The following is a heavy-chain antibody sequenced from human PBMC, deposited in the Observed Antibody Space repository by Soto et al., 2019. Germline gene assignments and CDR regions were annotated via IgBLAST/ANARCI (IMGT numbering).Heavy chain of an antibody. J-gene: IGHJ4*02. CDR2: IYYSGST. CDR1: GGSISSYY. D-gene: IGHD3-10*01. V-gene: IGHV4-59*08. CDR3: SRSTGIGYYYGSGSYSVNFDY. Sequence: SETLSLTCTVSGGSISSYYWSWIRQPPGKGLEWIGYIYYSGSTNYNPSLKNRVTITVDTSKNQFSLKLSSVTAAYTALYYCSRSTGIGYYYGSGSYSVNFDYWGQGTLVTVSS.